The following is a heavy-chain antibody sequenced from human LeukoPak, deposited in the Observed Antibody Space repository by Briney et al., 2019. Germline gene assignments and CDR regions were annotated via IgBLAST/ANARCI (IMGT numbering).Heavy chain of an antibody. V-gene: IGHV3-21*01. CDR3: ARASSWYGGGFQH. CDR1: GLTVSTNY. J-gene: IGHJ1*01. D-gene: IGHD6-13*01. CDR2: ISSSSSYI. Sequence: GGSLRLSCAASGLTVSTNYMSWVRQAPGKGLEWVSSISSSSSYIYYADSVKGRFTISRDNAKNSLYLQMNSLRAEDTAVYYCARASSWYGGGFQHWGQGTLVTVSS.